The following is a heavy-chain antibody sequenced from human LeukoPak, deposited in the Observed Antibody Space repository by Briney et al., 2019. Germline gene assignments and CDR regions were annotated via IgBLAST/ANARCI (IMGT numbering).Heavy chain of an antibody. CDR2: IYYSGST. J-gene: IGHJ6*03. Sequence: SETLSLTCTVSGGSISSYYWSWIRQPPGKGLEWIGYIYYSGSTNYNPSLKSRVTISVDTSKNQFSLKLSSVTAADTAVYYCARGVAVGDMDVWGKGTTVTVSS. V-gene: IGHV4-59*01. CDR1: GGSISSYY. CDR3: ARGVAVGDMDV. D-gene: IGHD1-26*01.